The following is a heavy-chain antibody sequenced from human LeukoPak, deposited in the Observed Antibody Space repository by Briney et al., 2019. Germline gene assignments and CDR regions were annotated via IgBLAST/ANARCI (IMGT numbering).Heavy chain of an antibody. CDR1: AFTFSSYE. J-gene: IGHJ4*02. CDR2: ISDSGSGSNI. Sequence: PGGSLRLSCVGSAFTFSSYEMNWVRQAPGKGLEWLSYISDSGSGSNILYAHSVKVRFTISRDNAKNSLYLQMNSLRAEDTGVYYCVRVRRDGSNFDFWGQGTLLTVSS. CDR3: VRVRRDGSNFDF. D-gene: IGHD5-24*01. V-gene: IGHV3-48*03.